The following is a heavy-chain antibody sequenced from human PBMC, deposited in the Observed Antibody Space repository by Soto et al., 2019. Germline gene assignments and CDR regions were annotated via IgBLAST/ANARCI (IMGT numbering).Heavy chain of an antibody. D-gene: IGHD3-3*01. CDR2: ISGNGDDT. CDR3: SRPTIFGVVKVMEGYYYYMDV. Sequence: PGGSLRLSCVASGFTFSNFAMAWVRQAPGEGLEWVSAISGNGDDTFYADSMKGRFTISRDNSKDTLYLQINSLRAEDTAVYYCSRPTIFGVVKVMEGYYYYMDVWGKGTTVTVSS. CDR1: GFTFSNFA. J-gene: IGHJ6*03. V-gene: IGHV3-23*01.